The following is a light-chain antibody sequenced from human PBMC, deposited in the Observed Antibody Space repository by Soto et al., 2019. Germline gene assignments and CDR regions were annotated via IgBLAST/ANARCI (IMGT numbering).Light chain of an antibody. V-gene: IGKV3-15*01. J-gene: IGKJ4*01. CDR1: QSVSSN. CDR3: QQYNNWPLT. CDR2: GAS. Sequence: EIVMTQSPATLSESPGERATLSCRASQSVSSNLAWYQQKPGQAPRLLIYGASTRATGIPARFSGSGSGTELTLTISSLQSEDFAVYYCQQYNNWPLTFGGGTKVEIK.